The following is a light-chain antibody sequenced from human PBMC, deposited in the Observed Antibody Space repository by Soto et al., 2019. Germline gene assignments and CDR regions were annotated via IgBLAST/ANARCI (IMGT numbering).Light chain of an antibody. Sequence: QSVLTQPPSASGTPGQRVTISCSGSSSNIGSNTVNWYQQLPGTDPKLLIYSNNQRPSGVPDRFSGSKSGTSASLAIGGLQSEDEDDYYCAAWDDSLNGYVFGTGTKVTVL. V-gene: IGLV1-44*01. CDR3: AAWDDSLNGYV. J-gene: IGLJ1*01. CDR2: SNN. CDR1: SSNIGSNT.